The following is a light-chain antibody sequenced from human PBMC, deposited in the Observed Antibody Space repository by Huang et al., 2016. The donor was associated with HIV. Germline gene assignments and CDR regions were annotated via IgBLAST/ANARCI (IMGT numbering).Light chain of an antibody. Sequence: DIQMTQSPSSLSASVGDRVTITCRASQSISSYLNWYQQKPGKAPKLLNYAASSLQSGVPSRFSDSGSGTDFTLTISSLQPEDFATYYCQQSYSTPLTFGGGTKVEIK. CDR3: QQSYSTPLT. CDR1: QSISSY. V-gene: IGKV1-39*01. CDR2: AAS. J-gene: IGKJ4*01.